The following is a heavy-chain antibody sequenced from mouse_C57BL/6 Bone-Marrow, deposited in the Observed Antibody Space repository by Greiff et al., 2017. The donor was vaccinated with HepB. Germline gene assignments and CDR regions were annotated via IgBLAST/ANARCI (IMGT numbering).Heavy chain of an antibody. V-gene: IGHV5-6*01. Sequence: EVHLVDSGGDLVKPGGSLKLSCVASGFTFSTSGMSWVRQTPDKRLEWVATINTGGTYTYYLDSVKGRFTISKDTARSTLFLQMSSLKSEDTGIYYCARDRFDYYFDYWRQGTTLTVSS. J-gene: IGHJ2*01. D-gene: IGHD2-14*01. CDR3: ARDRFDYYFDY. CDR2: INTGGTYT. CDR1: GFTFSTSG.